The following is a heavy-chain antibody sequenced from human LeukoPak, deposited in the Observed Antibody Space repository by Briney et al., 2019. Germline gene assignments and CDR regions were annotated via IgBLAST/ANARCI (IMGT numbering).Heavy chain of an antibody. J-gene: IGHJ4*02. CDR2: IYSGGST. Sequence: PGGSLRLSCTASGITFRNASMSWVRQAPGKGLEWVLVIYSGGSTYYADSVKGRFTISRDNSKNTLYLQMNSLRAEDTAVYYCARSEPSYDILTGYYYWGQGTLVTVSS. CDR1: GITFRNAS. D-gene: IGHD3-9*01. V-gene: IGHV3-66*01. CDR3: ARSEPSYDILTGYYY.